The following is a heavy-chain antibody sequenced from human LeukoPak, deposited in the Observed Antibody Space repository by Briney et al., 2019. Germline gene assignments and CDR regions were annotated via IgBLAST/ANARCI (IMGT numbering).Heavy chain of an antibody. CDR3: ASRASRSGSYYYYYYGMDV. J-gene: IGHJ6*04. CDR1: GSTFSSYA. CDR2: IIPIFGIA. D-gene: IGHD3-10*01. Sequence: SVKVSCKASGSTFSSYAISWVRQAPGQGLEWMGGIIPIFGIANYAQKFQGRVTITADESTSTAYMELSSLRSEDTAVYYCASRASRSGSYYYYYYGMDVWGKGTTVTVSS. V-gene: IGHV1-69*01.